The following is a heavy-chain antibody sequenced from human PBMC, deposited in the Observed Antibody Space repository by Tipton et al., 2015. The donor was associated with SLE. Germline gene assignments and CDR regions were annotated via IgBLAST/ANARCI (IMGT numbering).Heavy chain of an antibody. V-gene: IGHV5-10-1*01. Sequence: GHVTISADKSISTAYLQWSSLKASDTAMYYCARDSSGYSIFFDYWGQGTLVTVSS. CDR3: ARDSSGYSIFFDY. J-gene: IGHJ4*02. D-gene: IGHD3-22*01.